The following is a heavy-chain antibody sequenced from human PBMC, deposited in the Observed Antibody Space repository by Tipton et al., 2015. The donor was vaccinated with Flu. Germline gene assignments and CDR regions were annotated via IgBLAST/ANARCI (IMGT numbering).Heavy chain of an antibody. CDR1: GFTFSTYW. CDR3: ASLRGSGSYSRYAFDI. CDR2: IKQDGSEK. D-gene: IGHD1-26*01. Sequence: SLRLSCAVSGFTFSTYWMSWVRQAPGKGLEWVANIKQDGSEKYYVDSVKGRFTISRDNAKNLLYLHMNSLRAEDTAVYYCASLRGSGSYSRYAFDIWGQGTMVTVSS. V-gene: IGHV3-7*01. J-gene: IGHJ3*02.